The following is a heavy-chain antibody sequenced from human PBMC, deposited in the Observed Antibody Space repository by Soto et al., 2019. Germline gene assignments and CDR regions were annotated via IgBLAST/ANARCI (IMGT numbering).Heavy chain of an antibody. CDR2: IIPIFTTT. CDR1: GGTFSNHA. J-gene: IGHJ3*02. D-gene: IGHD6-13*01. Sequence: ASVKVSCKASGGTFSNHAINWVRQAPGQGLEWMGRIIPIFTTTDYAQRFQGRVTITADESTITAYMELSSLKHDDTAVYYCAREVAADGTFREDVFDIWGQGTMVTVSS. CDR3: AREVAADGTFREDVFDI. V-gene: IGHV1-69*13.